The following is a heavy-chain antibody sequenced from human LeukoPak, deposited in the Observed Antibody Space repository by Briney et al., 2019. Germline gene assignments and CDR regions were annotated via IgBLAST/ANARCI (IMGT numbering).Heavy chain of an antibody. CDR1: GSSISNYY. V-gene: IGHV4-39*07. CDR3: AKGAGGFSYYNWFDP. D-gene: IGHD5-18*01. CDR2: IYYSGNT. Sequence: PSETLSLTCTVSGSSISNYYWGWIRQAPGKGLEWIGSIYYSGNTYYNSSLKSRVTISLDTSKNQFSLNLFSVTAADTAIYYCAKGAGGFSYYNWFDPWGQGTLVTVSS. J-gene: IGHJ5*02.